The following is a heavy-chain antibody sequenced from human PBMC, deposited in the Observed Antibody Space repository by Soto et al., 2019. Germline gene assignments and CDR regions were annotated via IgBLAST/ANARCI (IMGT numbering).Heavy chain of an antibody. J-gene: IGHJ4*02. V-gene: IGHV3-7*01. D-gene: IGHD2-8*01. CDR1: GFPFTNYW. CDR2: IKEDGSEI. CDR3: ARDIGVDYVN. Sequence: GGSLRLSCAASGFPFTNYWMSWVRQAPGKGLEWVASIKEDGSEIYYLHSVRGRFSISRDSAGNALHLTMNYLSAEDTGVYFCARDIGVDYVNWGQGTLVTVSS.